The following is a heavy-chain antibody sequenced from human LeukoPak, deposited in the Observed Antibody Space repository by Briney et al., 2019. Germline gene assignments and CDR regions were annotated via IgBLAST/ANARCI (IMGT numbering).Heavy chain of an antibody. CDR3: ARVLAAAGFSFDY. Sequence: GGSLRLSCAASGFTFSSYWMSWVRQAPGKGLEWVANIKQDGSEKYYVDSVKGRFTISRDNAKNSLYLQMNSLRAEDTAVYYCARVLAAAGFSFDYWGQGTLVTVSS. V-gene: IGHV3-7*01. CDR1: GFTFSSYW. J-gene: IGHJ4*02. D-gene: IGHD6-13*01. CDR2: IKQDGSEK.